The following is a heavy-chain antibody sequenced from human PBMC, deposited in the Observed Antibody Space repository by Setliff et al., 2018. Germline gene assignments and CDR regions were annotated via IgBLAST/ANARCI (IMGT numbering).Heavy chain of an antibody. D-gene: IGHD3-16*01. J-gene: IGHJ4*02. V-gene: IGHV1-69*13. CDR2: IIPIFGTA. CDR1: GYTLIEVS. Sequence: SVKVSCKVSGYTLIEVSMHWVRQAPGQGLEWMGGIIPIFGTANYAQKFQGRVTITADESTSTAYMELSGLRSEDTAVYYCARDFGSHFFDYWGQGTLVTVSS. CDR3: ARDFGSHFFDY.